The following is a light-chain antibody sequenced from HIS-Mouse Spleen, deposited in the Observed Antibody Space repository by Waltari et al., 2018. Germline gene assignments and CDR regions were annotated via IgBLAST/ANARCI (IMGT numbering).Light chain of an antibody. CDR3: SSYASINIVV. J-gene: IGLJ2*01. Sequence: QSALTQPPSASGSPGQSVTISCTGTSSDVGGYNYVSWYQQHPGKAPKLMSYEVSKRPSGVPDGFSCSKSGNTASFTFSGLQAEDEADYSCSSYASINIVVFGGATKLTVL. V-gene: IGLV2-8*01. CDR1: SSDVGGYNY. CDR2: EVS.